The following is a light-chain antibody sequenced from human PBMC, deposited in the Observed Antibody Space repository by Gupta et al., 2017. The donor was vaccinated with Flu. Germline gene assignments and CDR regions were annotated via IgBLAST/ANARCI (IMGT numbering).Light chain of an antibody. V-gene: IGLV1-40*01. CDR3: QSYDSSLSGSV. J-gene: IGLJ3*02. CDR2: GNN. Sequence: QSVLPQPPSVSGAPGMRLTISCTGSSSDIGAGYDVHWYQQVPGTPPKLLIYGNNNRPSGVPDRFSGSKSGTSASLAITGLQAEDEADYYCQSYDSSLSGSVFGGGTKLTVL. CDR1: SSDIGAGYD.